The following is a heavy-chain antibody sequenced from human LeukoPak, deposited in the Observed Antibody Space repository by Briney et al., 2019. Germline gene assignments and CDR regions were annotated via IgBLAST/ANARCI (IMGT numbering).Heavy chain of an antibody. D-gene: IGHD2-15*01. Sequence: PGGSLRLSCAASGFTFSSYAMSWVRQAPGKGLEWVSGTSGSGGSTYYAGSVKGRFTISRDNSKNTLYLQMNSLRVEDTAVYYCAKNGGSQCYSHLEPWGQGTLVTVSS. CDR3: AKNGGSQCYSHLEP. J-gene: IGHJ5*02. CDR2: TSGSGGST. V-gene: IGHV3-23*01. CDR1: GFTFSSYA.